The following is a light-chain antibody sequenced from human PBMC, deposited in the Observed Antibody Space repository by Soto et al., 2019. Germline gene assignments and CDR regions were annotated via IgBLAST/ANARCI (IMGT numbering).Light chain of an antibody. CDR2: EVT. J-gene: IGLJ1*01. CDR3: SSYAGSNNFV. CDR1: SSDVGYYDY. Sequence: QSFLTQPPSASGFPGQSVTISCTGTSSDVGYYDYVSWYQQHPGKAPKLVIYEVTKRPSGVPDRASASKSGNTASLTVSGLRAEDEADYYCSSYAGSNNFVFGSGTKVTVL. V-gene: IGLV2-8*01.